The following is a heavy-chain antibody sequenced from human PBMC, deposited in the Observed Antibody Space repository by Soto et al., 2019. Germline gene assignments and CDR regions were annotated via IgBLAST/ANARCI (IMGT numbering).Heavy chain of an antibody. J-gene: IGHJ4*02. CDR2: IYYSGGT. Sequence: PSETQCLTCTVSDGSISSYDGSWIRQAPGKGLEWIGYIYYSGGTNYNPSLKSRITISVDSSKKYFSLNLTSVTAADTAVYYCAREIPTVLFDLWGQGTLVTVSS. CDR1: DGSISSYD. V-gene: IGHV4-59*12. D-gene: IGHD4-17*01. CDR3: AREIPTVLFDL.